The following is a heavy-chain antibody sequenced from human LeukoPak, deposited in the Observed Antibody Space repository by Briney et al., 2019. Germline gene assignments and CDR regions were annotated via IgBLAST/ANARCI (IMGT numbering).Heavy chain of an antibody. V-gene: IGHV3-23*01. D-gene: IGHD2-2*01. Sequence: PGGSLRLSCAASGFTFSTYAMSWVRQAPGKGLEWVSTISGSGDSTYYADSVKGRFTISRDNSKNTLYLQMNSLRAEDTAVYYCARVRSPDIVVVPTARGYYFDYWGQGTLVTVSS. J-gene: IGHJ4*02. CDR2: ISGSGDST. CDR3: ARVRSPDIVVVPTARGYYFDY. CDR1: GFTFSTYA.